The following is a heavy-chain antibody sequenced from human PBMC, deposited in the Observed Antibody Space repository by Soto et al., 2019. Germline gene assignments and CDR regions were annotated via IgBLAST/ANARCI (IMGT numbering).Heavy chain of an antibody. CDR3: ARPSSYCSGGSCFPFDP. D-gene: IGHD2-15*01. CDR2: IKQDESEK. CDR1: GFTFSSYW. J-gene: IGHJ5*02. V-gene: IGHV3-7*01. Sequence: EVQLVESGGGLVQPGGSLGLSCAASGFTFSSYWMTWVRQAPGKGLEWVANIKQDESEKYYVDSVKGRFTISRDNAKNSLYLQMNSLRAEDAAVYYCARPSSYCSGGSCFPFDPWGQGTLVTVSS.